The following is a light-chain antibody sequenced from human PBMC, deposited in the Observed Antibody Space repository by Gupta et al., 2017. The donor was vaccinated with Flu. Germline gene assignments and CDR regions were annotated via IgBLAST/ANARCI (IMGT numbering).Light chain of an antibody. CDR3: QVWDSSSDHWV. Sequence: GGNNIGSKTVHWYQQKPGQAPCWSSMMIPPGPSGIPERFSASNSGNTATLTISRVDAGDEADYYCQVWDSSSDHWVFGGGTKLTVL. CDR2: MIP. J-gene: IGLJ3*02. V-gene: IGLV3-21*02. CDR1: NIGSKT.